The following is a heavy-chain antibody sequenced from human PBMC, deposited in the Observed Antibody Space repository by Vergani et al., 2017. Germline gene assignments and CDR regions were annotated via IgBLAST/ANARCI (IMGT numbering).Heavy chain of an antibody. Sequence: VQLVESGGGVVQPGRSLRLSCAASGFTFSSYGMHWVRQAPGKGLEWVSSISSSSSYIYYADSVKGRFTISRDNAKNSLYLQMNSLRAEDTAVYYCARGFELGQNAFDIWGQGTMVTVSS. CDR2: ISSSSSYI. D-gene: IGHD3-10*01. CDR3: ARGFELGQNAFDI. J-gene: IGHJ3*02. V-gene: IGHV3-21*01. CDR1: GFTFSSYG.